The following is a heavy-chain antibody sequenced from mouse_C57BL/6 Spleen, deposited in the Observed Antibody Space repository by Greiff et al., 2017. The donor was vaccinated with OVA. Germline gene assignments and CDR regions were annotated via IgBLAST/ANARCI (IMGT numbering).Heavy chain of an antibody. CDR1: GYTFTSYW. V-gene: IGHV1-74*01. D-gene: IGHD1-1*01. Sequence: VQLQQPGADLVQPGASVKVSCKASGYTFTSYWMHWVKQRPGQGLEWIGRIHPSDSDTNSNQKFKGKATLTVDKSSSTAYMQLSSLTSEDSAVYCAAMLGYYGSCVADWGQGTLVTVSA. CDR3: AMLGYYGSCVAD. CDR2: IHPSDSDT. J-gene: IGHJ3*01.